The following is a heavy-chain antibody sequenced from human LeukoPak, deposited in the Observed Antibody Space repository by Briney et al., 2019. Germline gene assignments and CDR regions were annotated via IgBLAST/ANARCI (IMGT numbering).Heavy chain of an antibody. J-gene: IGHJ5*02. CDR1: GGYY. V-gene: IGHV1-2*02. CDR2: IDPNSGDT. CDR3: SREGVAPTTDGSGRILGGWLDP. D-gene: IGHD3-10*01. Sequence: ASVKVSCKASGGYYMHWVRQAPGQGLEWMGWIDPNSGDTTYAKKFQGRVTMTRNTSVGTVFMDLNSLRSDDTAAYFCSREGVAPTTDGSGRILGGWLDPWGQGTLVTVSS.